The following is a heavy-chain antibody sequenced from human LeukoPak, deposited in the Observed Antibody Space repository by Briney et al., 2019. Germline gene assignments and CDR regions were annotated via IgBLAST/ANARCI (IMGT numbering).Heavy chain of an antibody. J-gene: IGHJ6*02. CDR2: IYSGGST. V-gene: IGHV3-66*02. CDR3: ARPGNSSSWYGYYYYGMDV. Sequence: PGGSLRLSCAASGFTVRSNYMSWVRQAPGKGLEWVSVIYSGGSTYYADSVKGRFTISRDNSKNTLYLQMNSLRAEDTAVYYCARPGNSSSWYGYYYYGMDVWGQGTTVTVPS. CDR1: GFTVRSNY. D-gene: IGHD6-13*01.